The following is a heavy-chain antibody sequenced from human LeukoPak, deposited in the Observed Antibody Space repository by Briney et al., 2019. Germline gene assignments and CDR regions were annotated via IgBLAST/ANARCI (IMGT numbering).Heavy chain of an antibody. CDR2: IKQDGSEK. CDR1: GFTFSSYW. CDR3: ARDGIAVYFDY. Sequence: GGSLRLSCAASGFTFSSYWMSWVRQAPGKGLEWVANIKQDGSEKYYVDSVKGRFTISRDNAKNSLYLQMNSLRAEDTAVHYCARDGIAVYFDYWGQGTLVTVSS. D-gene: IGHD6-19*01. J-gene: IGHJ4*02. V-gene: IGHV3-7*01.